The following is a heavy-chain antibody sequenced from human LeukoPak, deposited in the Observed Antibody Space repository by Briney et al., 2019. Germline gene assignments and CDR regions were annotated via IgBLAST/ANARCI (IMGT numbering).Heavy chain of an antibody. D-gene: IGHD6-13*01. CDR2: IYYSGST. J-gene: IGHJ4*02. CDR3: ARYAPPPTPYSSSFAAADPDY. Sequence: SETLSLTCTVSGGSISSYYWSWIRQPPGKGLEWIGYIYYSGSTNYNPSLKSRVTISVDKSKNQFSLKLSSVTAADTAVYYCARYAPPPTPYSSSFAAADPDYWGQGTLVTVSS. V-gene: IGHV4-59*12. CDR1: GGSISSYY.